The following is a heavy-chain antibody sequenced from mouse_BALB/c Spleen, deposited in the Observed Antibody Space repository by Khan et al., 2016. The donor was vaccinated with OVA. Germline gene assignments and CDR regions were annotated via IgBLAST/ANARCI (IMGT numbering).Heavy chain of an antibody. D-gene: IGHD1-1*02. CDR1: GFNIEDTY. CDR2: IYPANGNT. J-gene: IGHJ4*01. Sequence: VQLQQSGAELVKPGASVKLSCTASGFNIEDTYIHWVMQRPEQGLEWIGRIYPANGNTKYDSKFQGKATIPADTSSNTAYLQLSRLTSKDTAVYYCARGGWSYAMDYWGQGTSVTVSS. CDR3: ARGGWSYAMDY. V-gene: IGHV14-3*02.